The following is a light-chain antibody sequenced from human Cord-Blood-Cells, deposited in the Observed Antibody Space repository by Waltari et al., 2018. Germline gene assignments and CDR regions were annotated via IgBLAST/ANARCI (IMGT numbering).Light chain of an antibody. CDR2: EVS. V-gene: IGLV2-8*01. CDR1: NSDVGGYNY. CDR3: NSYAGSNNLV. Sequence: QSALTQPPSASGSPGQSVTISCTGTNSDVGGYNYVSWYQHHPGKAPKLMMYEVSKRPSGVPDRFSGSKSGNTASLTVSGLQAEDEADYYCNSYAGSNNLVFGGGTKLTVL. J-gene: IGLJ2*01.